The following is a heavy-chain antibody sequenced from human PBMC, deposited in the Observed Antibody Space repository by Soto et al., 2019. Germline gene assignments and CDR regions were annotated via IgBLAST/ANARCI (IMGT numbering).Heavy chain of an antibody. Sequence: WGSLRLSCEGSGFTSSSYVMRWFRQSPGKGLEWVALISFDGSKKNYADSVKGRFTISRDNSKNMMYLQMNSLRPEDTAVYYCARGVFYYYGSSGYSPDYWGQGTLVTVSS. D-gene: IGHD3-22*01. V-gene: IGHV3-30-3*01. J-gene: IGHJ4*02. CDR3: ARGVFYYYGSSGYSPDY. CDR2: ISFDGSKK. CDR1: GFTSSSYV.